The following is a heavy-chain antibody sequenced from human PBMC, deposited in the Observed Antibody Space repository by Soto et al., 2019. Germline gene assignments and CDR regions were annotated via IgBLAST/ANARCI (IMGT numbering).Heavy chain of an antibody. Sequence: QVQLVESGGGVVQPGRSLRLSCAASGFTFSSYAMHWVRRAPGKGLEWMAVMSYDGSNKYYADSVKGRFTISRDNSKNTLYLQMNSRRHEVTALYYCARDGGAYWGQGTLVIVSS. CDR2: MSYDGSNK. V-gene: IGHV3-30-3*01. CDR1: GFTFSSYA. D-gene: IGHD3-16*01. CDR3: ARDGGAY. J-gene: IGHJ4*02.